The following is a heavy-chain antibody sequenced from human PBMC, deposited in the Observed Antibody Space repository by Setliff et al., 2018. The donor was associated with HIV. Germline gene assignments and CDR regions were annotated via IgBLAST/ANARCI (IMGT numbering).Heavy chain of an antibody. CDR3: ARDPTRALRPVG. J-gene: IGHJ4*02. Sequence: GGSLRLSCAASGITFSSFAMSWVRQAPGKGLEWVSAISGSGGRTYYAAPVKGRFTISRDDSKNMLYLQMNSLRAEDTAVYYCARDPTRALRPVGWGQGTLVTVSS. CDR2: ISGSGGRT. D-gene: IGHD6-6*01. V-gene: IGHV3-23*01. CDR1: GITFSSFA.